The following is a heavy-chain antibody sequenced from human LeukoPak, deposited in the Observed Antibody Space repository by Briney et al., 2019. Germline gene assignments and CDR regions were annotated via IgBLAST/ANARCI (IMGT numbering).Heavy chain of an antibody. V-gene: IGHV3-11*04. D-gene: IGHD5-24*01. Sequence: GGSLRLSCAASEFTFSDYYMSWIRQAPGKGLEWVSYISSSGSTIYYADSVKGRFTISRDNAKNSLYLQMNSLRAEDTAVYYCARTPPNYSGDASDIWGQGTMVTVSS. CDR3: ARTPPNYSGDASDI. CDR1: EFTFSDYY. J-gene: IGHJ3*02. CDR2: ISSSGSTI.